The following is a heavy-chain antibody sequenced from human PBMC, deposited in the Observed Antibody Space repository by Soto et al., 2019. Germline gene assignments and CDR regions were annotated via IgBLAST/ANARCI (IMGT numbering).Heavy chain of an antibody. V-gene: IGHV3-33*01. CDR2: IWYDGSNN. CDR1: GFTFRHYV. CDR3: VVGSRFPPAFDI. D-gene: IGHD3-16*01. Sequence: QVQLVESVGGVVQPGRSRRLACAASGFTFRHYVMHWVRQAPGKGLEWVAVIWYDGSNNNYADSVKGRFTISRDSSKNKLYLQVNSLRAYGAAVYYCVVGSRFPPAFDIWGQGTMVTVSS. J-gene: IGHJ3*02.